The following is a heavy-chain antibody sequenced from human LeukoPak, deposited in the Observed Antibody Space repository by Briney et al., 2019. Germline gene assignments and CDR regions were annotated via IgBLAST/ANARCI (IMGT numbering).Heavy chain of an antibody. D-gene: IGHD6-13*01. CDR2: IKQDGSEK. CDR3: ARSRIAAAGNYYYYMDV. Sequence: GGSLRLSCAASGFTFSSYGMSWVRQAPGKGLEWVANIKQDGSEKYYVDSVKGRFTISRDNAKNSLYLQMNSLRAEDTAVYYCARSRIAAAGNYYYYMDVWGKGTTVTVSS. J-gene: IGHJ6*03. V-gene: IGHV3-7*01. CDR1: GFTFSSYG.